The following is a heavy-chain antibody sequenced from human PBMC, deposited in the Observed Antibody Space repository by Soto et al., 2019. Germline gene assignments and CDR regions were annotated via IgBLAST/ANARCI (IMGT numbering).Heavy chain of an antibody. D-gene: IGHD2-15*01. J-gene: IGHJ4*02. CDR1: GFTFDDYV. CDR3: VTDASQEAAIRHFDN. Sequence: EVQLVESGGGLVQPGRSLRLSCAASGFTFDDYVIHWVRQAPGKGLEWVSGLKWKTGAINYADSVKGRFTISRDNAKNSLFLQMDNLRVDDSAFYYCVTDASQEAAIRHFDNWGQGTLVTVSS. CDR2: LKWKTGAI. V-gene: IGHV3-9*01.